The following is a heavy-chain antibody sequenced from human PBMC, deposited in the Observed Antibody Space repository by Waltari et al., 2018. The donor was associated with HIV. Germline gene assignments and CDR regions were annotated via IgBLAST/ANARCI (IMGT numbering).Heavy chain of an antibody. CDR1: GGSFSGSY. Sequence: QMQLQQWGAGPLKPSETLSLTCAVQGGSFSGSYWSWIRQPPGKGLEWIGEISPSRSTKYNPALKSRVTISVDTSKNQFSLRLKSVTAADTAVFYCASRGAPTPVTTDSWGQGTLVIVSS. V-gene: IGHV4-34*01. CDR3: ASRGAPTPVTTDS. CDR2: ISPSRST. J-gene: IGHJ5*01. D-gene: IGHD4-17*01.